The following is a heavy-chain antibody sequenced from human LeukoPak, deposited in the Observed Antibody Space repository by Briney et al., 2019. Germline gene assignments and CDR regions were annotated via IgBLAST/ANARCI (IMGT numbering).Heavy chain of an antibody. D-gene: IGHD3-10*01. CDR2: ISYDGSNK. V-gene: IGHV3-30*04. J-gene: IGHJ4*02. CDR3: ARERGDYGSGGPIVAFDY. Sequence: PGRSLRLSCAASGFTFSSYAMHWVRQAPGKGLEWVAVISYDGSNKYYADSVKGRFTISRDNSKNTLYLQMNSLRAEDTAVYYCARERGDYGSGGPIVAFDYWGQGTLVTVSS. CDR1: GFTFSSYA.